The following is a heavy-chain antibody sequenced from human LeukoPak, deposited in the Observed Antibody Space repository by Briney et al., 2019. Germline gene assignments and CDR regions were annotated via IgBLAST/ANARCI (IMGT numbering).Heavy chain of an antibody. CDR2: ISSSSSYI. V-gene: IGHV3-21*01. CDR1: GFTFSSYS. D-gene: IGHD5-18*01. J-gene: IGHJ4*02. CDR3: ARDYVDTAMGDFDY. Sequence: GGSLRLSCAASGFTFSSYSMNWVCQAPGKGLEWVSSISSSSSYIYYADSVKGRFTISRDNAKNSLYLQMNSLRAEDTAVYYCARDYVDTAMGDFDYWGQGTLVTVSS.